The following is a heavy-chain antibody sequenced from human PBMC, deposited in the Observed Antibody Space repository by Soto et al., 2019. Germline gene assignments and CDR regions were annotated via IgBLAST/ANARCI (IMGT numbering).Heavy chain of an antibody. D-gene: IGHD2-2*01. J-gene: IGHJ6*02. CDR2: IYPGDSDT. CDR1: GYSFTSYW. V-gene: IGHV5-51*01. Sequence: GESLKISCKGSGYSFTSYWIGWVRQMPGKGLEWMGIIYPGDSDTRYSPPFQGQVTISADKSISTAYLQWSSLKASDTAMYYCARWAQPDGPDYYYYYGMDVWGQGTTVTVSS. CDR3: ARWAQPDGPDYYYYYGMDV.